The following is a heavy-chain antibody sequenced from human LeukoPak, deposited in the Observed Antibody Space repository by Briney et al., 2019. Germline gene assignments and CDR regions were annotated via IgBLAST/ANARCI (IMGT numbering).Heavy chain of an antibody. Sequence: GGSLRLSCAASGFTFNSYAVHWVRQAPGKGQEWVAVISYDGSINFYAASVKGRFTISRDNSKNTLYLQMNSLRAEDTALYFCARDRRYCSGGSCYFDYFFDYWGQGTLVTVSS. V-gene: IGHV3-30-3*01. J-gene: IGHJ4*02. CDR1: GFTFNSYA. CDR2: ISYDGSIN. D-gene: IGHD2-15*01. CDR3: ARDRRYCSGGSCYFDYFFDY.